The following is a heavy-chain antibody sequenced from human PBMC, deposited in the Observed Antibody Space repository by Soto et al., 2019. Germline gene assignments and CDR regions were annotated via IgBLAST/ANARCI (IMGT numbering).Heavy chain of an antibody. D-gene: IGHD2-15*01. CDR2: IYYSGST. CDR1: GGSISSYY. CDR3: ARVEEVVAALRCVDYYYFMDV. Sequence: SETRCLTCTVSGGSISSYYWSWIRQPPGKGLEWIGYIYYSGSTNYNPSLKSRVTISVDTSKNQFSLKLSSVTAADTAVYYCARVEEVVAALRCVDYYYFMDVWGKGTTVTVSS. V-gene: IGHV4-59*01. J-gene: IGHJ6*03.